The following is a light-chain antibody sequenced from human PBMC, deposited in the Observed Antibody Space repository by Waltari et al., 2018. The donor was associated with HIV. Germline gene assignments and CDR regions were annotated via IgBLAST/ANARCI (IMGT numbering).Light chain of an antibody. V-gene: IGKV3-15*01. CDR1: QSVSSN. CDR2: VAS. J-gene: IGKJ1*01. Sequence: DIVMTQSPATLSVSPGERATLSCRASQSVSSNLAWYQQKPGQAPRLLIYVASTRATGIPARFSGSGSGTEFTLTISSLQSEDFAVYYCQQYNNWPRTFGQGTKVEIK. CDR3: QQYNNWPRT.